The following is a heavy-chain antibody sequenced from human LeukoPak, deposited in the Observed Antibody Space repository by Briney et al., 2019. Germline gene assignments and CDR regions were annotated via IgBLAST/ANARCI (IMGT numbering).Heavy chain of an antibody. CDR2: IWYDGSNK. D-gene: IGHD2-15*01. Sequence: PGGSLRLSCAASGFTFSSYGMHWVRQAPGKGLEWVAVIWYDGSNKYYADSVKGRFTISRDNSKNTLYLQMNSLRAEDTAVYYCAIVVVAAYHQYFQHWGQGTLVTVSS. CDR3: AIVVVAAYHQYFQH. J-gene: IGHJ1*01. V-gene: IGHV3-33*01. CDR1: GFTFSSYG.